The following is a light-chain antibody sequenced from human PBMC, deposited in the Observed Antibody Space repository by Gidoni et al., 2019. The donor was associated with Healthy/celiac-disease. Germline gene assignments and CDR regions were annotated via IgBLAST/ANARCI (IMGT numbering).Light chain of an antibody. Sequence: QSVLTQPPSVSGAPGPRVTISCTGSSSNIGAGYDVNWYQQLPGTAPKLLIYGNSNRPSGVPDRFSGSKSGTSASLAITGLQAEDEADYYCQSYDSSLSGVVFGGGTKLTVL. CDR2: GNS. CDR1: SSNIGAGYD. J-gene: IGLJ2*01. CDR3: QSYDSSLSGVV. V-gene: IGLV1-40*01.